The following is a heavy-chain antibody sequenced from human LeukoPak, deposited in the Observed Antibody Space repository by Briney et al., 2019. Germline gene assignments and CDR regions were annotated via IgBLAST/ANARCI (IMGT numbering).Heavy chain of an antibody. Sequence: SSETLSLTCTVSGGSISSSSYYWGWIRQPPGKGLEWIGSIYYSGSTYYNPSLKSRVTISVDTSKNQFSLKLSSVTAADTAVYYCASPIMITFGGVIAPAGGDAFDIWGQGTMVTVSS. CDR3: ASPIMITFGGVIAPAGGDAFDI. V-gene: IGHV4-39*01. D-gene: IGHD3-16*02. J-gene: IGHJ3*02. CDR2: IYYSGST. CDR1: GGSISSSSYY.